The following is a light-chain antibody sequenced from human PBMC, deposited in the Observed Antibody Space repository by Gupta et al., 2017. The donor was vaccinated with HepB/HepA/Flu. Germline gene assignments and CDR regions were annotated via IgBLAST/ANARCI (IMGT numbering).Light chain of an antibody. CDR3: QVWDSSDDQWV. Sequence: YVLSQPPSVSVALGNPARPTGGGDNIRSKSIHWSHQRPGQDPVLVVYDDSGRPSGIPERFSGANSGNTATLTISRVEAGEEADYYCQVWDSSDDQWVFGGGTKVTVL. CDR2: DDS. CDR1: NIRSKS. J-gene: IGLJ3*02. V-gene: IGLV3-21*03.